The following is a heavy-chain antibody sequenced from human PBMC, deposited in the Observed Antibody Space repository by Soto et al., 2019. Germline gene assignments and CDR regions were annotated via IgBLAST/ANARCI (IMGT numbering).Heavy chain of an antibody. Sequence: GGSLRLSCAASGFTFSSYAMSWVRQAPGKGLEWVSAISGSGGSTYYADSVKGRFTISRDNSKNQFSLKLSSVTAADTAVYYWARGRFWSGYYPNWFDLWGQGTLVTVSS. D-gene: IGHD3-3*01. CDR3: ARGRFWSGYYPNWFDL. V-gene: IGHV3-23*01. J-gene: IGHJ5*02. CDR2: ISGSGGST. CDR1: GFTFSSYA.